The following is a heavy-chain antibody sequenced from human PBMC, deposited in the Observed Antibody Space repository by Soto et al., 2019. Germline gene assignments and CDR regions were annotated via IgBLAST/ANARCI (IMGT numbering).Heavy chain of an antibody. J-gene: IGHJ4*02. V-gene: IGHV3-11*06. D-gene: IGHD2-2*01. CDR1: GVHFSDYC. Sequence: AGGSLRLSSAASGVHFSDYCMSWIRQAPGKGLEWVSSISSDSSNIRYADSVKGRFTISRDNAKNSLYLQMNSLRAEDTAVYWCARMYCGDTSCYASDFWGQGTLVTVSS. CDR3: ARMYCGDTSCYASDF. CDR2: ISSDSSNI.